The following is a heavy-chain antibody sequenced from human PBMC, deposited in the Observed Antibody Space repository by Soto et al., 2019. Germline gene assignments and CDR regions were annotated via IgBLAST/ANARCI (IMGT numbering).Heavy chain of an antibody. CDR3: ARDKDGYNFDFDY. J-gene: IGHJ4*02. Sequence: VKVSCKASGYTFTGYYMHWVRQAPGQGLEWMGWINPNSGGTNYAQKFQGWVTMTRDTSISTAYMELSRLRSDDTAVYYCARDKDGYNFDFDYWGQGTLVTVSS. V-gene: IGHV1-2*04. CDR1: GYTFTGYY. CDR2: INPNSGGT. D-gene: IGHD5-12*01.